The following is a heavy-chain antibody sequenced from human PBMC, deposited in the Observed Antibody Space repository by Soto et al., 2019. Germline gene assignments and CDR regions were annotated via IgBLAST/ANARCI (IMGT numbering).Heavy chain of an antibody. CDR1: GGSISSGDYY. D-gene: IGHD3-16*01. CDR2: IYYSGST. CDR3: ARDWVHVFYYGMDV. Sequence: QVQLQESGPGLVKPSQTLSLTCTVSGGSISSGDYYWSWIRQPPGKGLEWIGYIYYSGSTYYNPSLNSRVTISVDTSKNQYSLKLSSVTAAATAVYYCARDWVHVFYYGMDVWGQGTTVTVSS. V-gene: IGHV4-30-4*01. J-gene: IGHJ6*02.